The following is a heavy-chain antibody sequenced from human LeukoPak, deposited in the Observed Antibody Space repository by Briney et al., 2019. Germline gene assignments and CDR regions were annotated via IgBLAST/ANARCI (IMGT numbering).Heavy chain of an antibody. CDR1: GFTFSSYW. V-gene: IGHV3-74*01. D-gene: IGHD3-10*01. CDR3: AKDPGRGLLWFGRLDY. CDR2: INSDGSST. Sequence: PGGSLRLSCAASGFTFSSYWMHWVRQAPGKGLVWVSRINSDGSSTSYADSVKGRFTISRDNSKNTLYLQMNSLRAEDTAVYYCAKDPGRGLLWFGRLDYWGQGTLVTVSS. J-gene: IGHJ4*02.